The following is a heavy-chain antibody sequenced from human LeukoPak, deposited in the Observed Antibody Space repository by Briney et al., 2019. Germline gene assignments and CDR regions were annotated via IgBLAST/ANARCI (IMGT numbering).Heavy chain of an antibody. Sequence: GESLKISCKGSGYSFTSYWIGWVRQMPGKGLEWMGIIYPGDSDTRYSPSFQGQVTISADKSISTAYLQWSSLKASDTAMYYCARGGNGAGYCSSTSCYMAFDIWGQGTMVTVSS. CDR2: IYPGDSDT. J-gene: IGHJ3*02. D-gene: IGHD2-2*02. V-gene: IGHV5-51*01. CDR1: GYSFTSYW. CDR3: ARGGNGAGYCSSTSCYMAFDI.